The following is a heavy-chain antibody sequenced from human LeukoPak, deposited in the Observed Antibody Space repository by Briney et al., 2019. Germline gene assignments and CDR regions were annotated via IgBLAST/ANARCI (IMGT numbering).Heavy chain of an antibody. Sequence: PSETLSLTCTVSGGSISSYYWSWIRQPPGKGLEWIGYIYYSGSTNYNPSLKSRVTISVDTSKNQFSLKLSSVTAADTAVYYCASVDCGGNSRSNFDYWGQGTLVTVSS. CDR2: IYYSGST. D-gene: IGHD4-23*01. CDR1: GGSISSYY. J-gene: IGHJ4*02. CDR3: ASVDCGGNSRSNFDY. V-gene: IGHV4-59*08.